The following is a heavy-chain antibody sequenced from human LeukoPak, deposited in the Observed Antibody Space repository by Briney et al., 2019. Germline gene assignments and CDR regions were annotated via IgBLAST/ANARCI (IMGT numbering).Heavy chain of an antibody. CDR3: ARDPEISSGYSGRIVDY. V-gene: IGHV1-2*02. CDR2: INPNSGGT. CDR1: GYTFTGYY. J-gene: IGHJ4*02. Sequence: ASVKVSCKASGYTFTGYYMHWVRQAPGQGLEWMGWINPNSGGTNYAQKFQGRVTMTRDTSISTAYMELSRLRSDDTAVYYCARDPEISSGYSGRIVDYWGQGTLVIVSS. D-gene: IGHD5-12*01.